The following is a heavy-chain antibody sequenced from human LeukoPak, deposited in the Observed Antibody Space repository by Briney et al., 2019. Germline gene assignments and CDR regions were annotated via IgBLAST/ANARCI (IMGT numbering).Heavy chain of an antibody. CDR1: GESSFSSYY. J-gene: IGHJ4*02. V-gene: IGHV4-34*01. D-gene: IGHD3-22*01. CDR2: INHSGYT. Sequence: PSETLSLTCAVYGESSFSSYYWSWIRQTPGGALEWIGEINHSGYTNYNPSLKSRVTLSIDTSKNQFSLRVTSVTAADTAVYYFSRQVVGNDYWGQGTLVTVSS. CDR3: SRQVVGNDY.